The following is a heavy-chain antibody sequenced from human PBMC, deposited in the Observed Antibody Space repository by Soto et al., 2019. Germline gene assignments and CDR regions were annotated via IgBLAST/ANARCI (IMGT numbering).Heavy chain of an antibody. J-gene: IGHJ4*02. CDR2: IYYSGST. CDR1: GGSISSSSYY. D-gene: IGHD2-2*01. V-gene: IGHV4-39*01. CDR3: ARHSCSSTSCYGYYFDY. Sequence: LSLTCTVSGGSISSSSYYWGWIRQPPGKGLEWIGSIYYSGSTYYNPSLKSRVTISVDTSKNQFSLKLSSLTAADTAVYYCARHSCSSTSCYGYYFDYWGQGTLVTVSS.